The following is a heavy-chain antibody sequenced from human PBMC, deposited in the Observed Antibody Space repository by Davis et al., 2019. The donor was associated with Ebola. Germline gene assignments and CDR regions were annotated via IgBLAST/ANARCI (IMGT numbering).Heavy chain of an antibody. CDR1: GFIFKNYW. CDR2: TNQDATAK. V-gene: IGHV3-7*01. J-gene: IGHJ6*02. Sequence: GSLRPSCATSGFIFKNYWMTWVRQAPGKGLEWVANTNQDATAKNYLDSVRGRFTISRDESSLYLQMTNLRAEDSGIYYCARDAGTFWGQGTTVIVSS. CDR3: ARDAGTF.